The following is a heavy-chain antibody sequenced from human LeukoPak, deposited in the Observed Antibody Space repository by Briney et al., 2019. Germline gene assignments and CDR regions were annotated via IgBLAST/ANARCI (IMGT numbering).Heavy chain of an antibody. CDR2: IKQDGSEK. CDR1: GFTFSSYW. J-gene: IGHJ3*02. Sequence: GGSLRLSCAASGFTFSSYWMSWVRQAPGKGLEWVANIKQDGSEKYYVDSVKGRFTISRDNAKNSLYLQMNSLRAEDTAVYYCARDSSPPPYYDFWSGSIWGAFDIWGQGTMVTVSS. D-gene: IGHD3-3*01. CDR3: ARDSSPPPYYDFWSGSIWGAFDI. V-gene: IGHV3-7*01.